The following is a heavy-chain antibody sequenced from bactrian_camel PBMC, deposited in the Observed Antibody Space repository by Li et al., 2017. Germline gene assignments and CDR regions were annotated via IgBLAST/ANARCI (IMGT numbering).Heavy chain of an antibody. D-gene: IGHD2*01. Sequence: VQLVESGGGSVQAGGSLRLSCAASGRTERNLCMVWFRQTPGNEREGVAAIHTSGSSLYYPDSAKGRFTISHENANHTMYLQMNGLKPEDTGTYYCAADRGSGGYCYVYAPQAGFGYWGQGTQVTVS. CDR3: AADRGSGGYCYVYAPQAGFGY. CDR1: GRTERNLC. CDR2: IHTSGSSL. J-gene: IGHJ6*01. V-gene: IGHV3-3*01.